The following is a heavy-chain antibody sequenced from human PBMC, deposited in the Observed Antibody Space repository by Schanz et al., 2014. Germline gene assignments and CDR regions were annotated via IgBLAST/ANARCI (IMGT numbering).Heavy chain of an antibody. V-gene: IGHV3-48*02. CDR3: ARDRQQLVGRIGYYYGMDV. D-gene: IGHD6-13*01. CDR1: GFTFSSYS. CDR2: ISTTSVTI. Sequence: VQLVESGGGLVQPGGSLKLSCAASGFTFSSYSMNWVRQAPGKGLEWISYISTTSVTIYYADSVKGRFTISRDNAKNSLYLQMNSLRHEDTAVYYCARDRQQLVGRIGYYYGMDVWGQGTTVTVSS. J-gene: IGHJ6*02.